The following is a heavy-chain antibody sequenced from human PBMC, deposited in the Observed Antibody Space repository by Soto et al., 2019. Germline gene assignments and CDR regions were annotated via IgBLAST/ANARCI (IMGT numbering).Heavy chain of an antibody. CDR2: IDSDGNSK. V-gene: IGHV3-74*03. D-gene: IGHD1-26*01. J-gene: IGHJ4*02. CDR1: GFTFSSYW. CDR3: VRDDVGVGIDY. Sequence: EVQLVESGGGLVQPGGSLRLSCAASGFTFSSYWMHWVRQVPGKGLVWVSHIDSDGNSKTYADSVKGRFTISRDNAKNTVYLQMNSVRAEDTAVYYCVRDDVGVGIDYWCLGTLVTVSS.